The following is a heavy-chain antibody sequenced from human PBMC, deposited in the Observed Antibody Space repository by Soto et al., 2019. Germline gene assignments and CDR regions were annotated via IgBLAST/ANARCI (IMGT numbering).Heavy chain of an antibody. CDR2: LVVGSGST. CDR3: AARRTDSSGYYSDY. J-gene: IGHJ4*02. D-gene: IGHD3-22*01. V-gene: IGHV1-58*01. CDR1: GFMFTSSA. Sequence: GASVKVSCKTSGFMFTSSAVQWVRQARGQRLEWIGWLVVGSGSTSYAQKFQGRVTMTRDTSTSTVYMELSSLRSEDTAVYYCAARRTDSSGYYSDYWGQGTLVTVSS.